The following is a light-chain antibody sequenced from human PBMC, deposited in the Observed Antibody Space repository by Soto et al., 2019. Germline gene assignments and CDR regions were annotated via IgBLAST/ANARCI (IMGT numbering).Light chain of an antibody. CDR1: SSDVGAYNY. V-gene: IGLV2-11*01. Sequence: QSALTQPPSVSGSPGQSVAISCTGTSSDVGAYNYVFWYHHHPGKAPTLIIFDVNKRPSGVPDRFSCSKSGNTASLTISGLQPGDEADYHCCSFSGPNNGALYVFGTGTKLTVL. CDR2: DVN. CDR3: CSFSGPNNGALYV. J-gene: IGLJ1*01.